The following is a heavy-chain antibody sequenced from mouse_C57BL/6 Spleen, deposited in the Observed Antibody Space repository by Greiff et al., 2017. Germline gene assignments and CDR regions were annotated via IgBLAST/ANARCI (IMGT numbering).Heavy chain of an antibody. CDR3: AGANDALGYYYAMDY. CDR1: GFTFSDYY. Sequence: EVHLVESGGGLVQPGGSLKLSCAASGFTFSDYYMYWVRQTPEKRLEWVAYISTGGGSTYYPDTVKGRFTISRDNAKNTLSLQMRRLKSEDTSMYYCAGANDALGYYYAMDYWGQGTSVTVSS. V-gene: IGHV5-12*01. CDR2: ISTGGGST. D-gene: IGHD4-1*01. J-gene: IGHJ4*01.